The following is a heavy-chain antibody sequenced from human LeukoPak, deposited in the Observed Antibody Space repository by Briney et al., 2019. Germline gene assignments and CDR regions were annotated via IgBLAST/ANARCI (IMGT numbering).Heavy chain of an antibody. V-gene: IGHV4-39*01. D-gene: IGHD2-15*01. J-gene: IGHJ5*02. CDR3: ARNAASLLPRSDWFDP. Sequence: SETLSLTCTVSGGSISSSSYYWGWLRQPPGKGLEWIGSIYYSGSTYYNPSLKSRVTISVDTSKNQFSLKLSSVTAADTAVYYCARNAASLLPRSDWFDPWGQGTLVTVSS. CDR1: GGSISSSSYY. CDR2: IYYSGST.